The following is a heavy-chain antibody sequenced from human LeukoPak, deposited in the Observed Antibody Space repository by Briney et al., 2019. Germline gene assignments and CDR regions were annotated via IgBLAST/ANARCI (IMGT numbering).Heavy chain of an antibody. CDR2: IHSGGST. J-gene: IGHJ4*02. D-gene: IGHD6-19*01. CDR1: GGSVSIGNDY. Sequence: SETLSLTCTVSGGSVSIGNDYWGWIRQPPGKGLEWIGSIHSGGSTFYNPSLKSRVTISIDTPKNRFSLNLRSVTAADTAVYFCARIVNGSGWRWGGQGTLVIVSS. CDR3: ARIVNGSGWRW. V-gene: IGHV4-39*02.